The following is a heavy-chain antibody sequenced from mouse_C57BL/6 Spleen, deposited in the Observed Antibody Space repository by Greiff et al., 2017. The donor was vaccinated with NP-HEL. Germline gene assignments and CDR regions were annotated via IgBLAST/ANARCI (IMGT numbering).Heavy chain of an antibody. CDR2: ISSGGSYT. V-gene: IGHV5-6*02. CDR3: ARPGVIYAMDY. D-gene: IGHD2-5*01. J-gene: IGHJ4*01. Sequence: DVKLVESGGDLVKPGGSLKLSCAASGFTFSSYGMSWVRQTPDKRLEWVATISSGGSYTYYPDSVKGRFTISRDNAKNTLYLQMSSLKSEDTAMYYCARPGVIYAMDYWGQGTSVTVSS. CDR1: GFTFSSYG.